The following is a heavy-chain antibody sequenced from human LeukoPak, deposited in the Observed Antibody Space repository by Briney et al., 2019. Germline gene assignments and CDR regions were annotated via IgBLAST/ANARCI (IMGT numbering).Heavy chain of an antibody. J-gene: IGHJ4*02. CDR1: GGSISSYY. V-gene: IGHV4-59*08. D-gene: IGHD2-15*01. CDR3: ARTYCRGGSCHFDY. Sequence: SETVSLTCTVSGGSISSYYWSWIRQPPGKGLEWIGYISYSGSTDSNPSLKSRVTISVDTSKNQISLKLSSVTAADTAVYYCARTYCRGGSCHFDYWGQGTVVTVSS. CDR2: ISYSGST.